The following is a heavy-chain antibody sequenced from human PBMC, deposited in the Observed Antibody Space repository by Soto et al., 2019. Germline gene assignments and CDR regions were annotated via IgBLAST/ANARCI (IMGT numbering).Heavy chain of an antibody. CDR2: INVYNGNK. Sequence: QVQLVQSGAEVKKPGASVKVSCKTSGYTFTSYSISWVRQAPGQGLEWMGWINVYNGNKKYAQNLQGRVTMTTDTSTSTAYMELRSLRSDDTAVYYCARDLAVGWFDPWGQATLVTVSS. J-gene: IGHJ5*02. CDR3: ARDLAVGWFDP. V-gene: IGHV1-18*01. D-gene: IGHD2-2*01. CDR1: GYTFTSYS.